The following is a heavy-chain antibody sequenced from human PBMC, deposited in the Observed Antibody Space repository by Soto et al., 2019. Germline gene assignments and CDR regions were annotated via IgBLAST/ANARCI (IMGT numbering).Heavy chain of an antibody. V-gene: IGHV4-59*01. J-gene: IGHJ4*02. D-gene: IGHD1-26*01. CDR2: IYYSGST. Sequence: SETLSLTCTVSGGSLSSYYWSWVRQPPGNGLEWIGYIYYSGSTNYNPSLKSRVTISVDTSKSQFSLKLSSVTAADTAVYYCAREGGVGATAFDYWGQGTLVTVSS. CDR1: GGSLSSYY. CDR3: AREGGVGATAFDY.